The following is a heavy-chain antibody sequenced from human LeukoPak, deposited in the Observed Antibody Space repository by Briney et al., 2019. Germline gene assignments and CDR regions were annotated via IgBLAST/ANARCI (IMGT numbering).Heavy chain of an antibody. CDR1: GGSISSGDYY. CDR2: IYYSGST. V-gene: IGHV4-30-4*08. J-gene: IGHJ4*02. CDR3: ARVGDTAMATYYFDY. D-gene: IGHD5-18*01. Sequence: PSETLSLTCTVSGGSISSGDYYWSWIRQPPGKGLEWIGYIYYSGSTYYNPSLKSRVTISVDTSKNQFSLKLSSVTAADTAVYYCARVGDTAMATYYFDYWGQGTLVTVSS.